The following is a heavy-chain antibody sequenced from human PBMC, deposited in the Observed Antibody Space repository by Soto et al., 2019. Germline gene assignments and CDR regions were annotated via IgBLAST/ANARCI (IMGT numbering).Heavy chain of an antibody. D-gene: IGHD5-18*01. V-gene: IGHV1-69*13. J-gene: IGHJ5*02. CDR1: GGTFSSYA. CDR3: ARAPPSPRGYSYGRGNWFDP. Sequence: SVKVSCKASGGTFSSYAISWVRQAPGQGLERMGGIIPIFGTANYAQKFQGRVTITADESTSTAYMELSSLRSEDTAVYYCARAPPSPRGYSYGRGNWFDPWGQGTLVTVSS. CDR2: IIPIFGTA.